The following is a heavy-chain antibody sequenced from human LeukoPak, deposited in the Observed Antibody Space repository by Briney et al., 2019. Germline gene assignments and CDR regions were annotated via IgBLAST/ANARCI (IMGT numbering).Heavy chain of an antibody. J-gene: IGHJ4*02. CDR3: ARARRTVTTRGSGKYYFDY. D-gene: IGHD4-17*01. CDR1: GGSISSSSYY. Sequence: PSETLSLTCIVSGGSISSSSYYWGWIRQPPGKGLEWIGSIYYSGSTYYNPSLKSRVTISVDTSNNQFSLNLSSVTAADTAVYYCARARRTVTTRGSGKYYFDYWGQGTLVTVSS. CDR2: IYYSGST. V-gene: IGHV4-39*02.